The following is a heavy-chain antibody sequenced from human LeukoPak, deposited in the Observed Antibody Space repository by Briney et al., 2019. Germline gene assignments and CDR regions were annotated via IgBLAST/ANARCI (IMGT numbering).Heavy chain of an antibody. V-gene: IGHV3-30*02. D-gene: IGHD3-9*01. CDR3: AKIVGDTANYDILTGYHLPSDAFDI. CDR1: GFTFSSYG. J-gene: IGHJ3*02. Sequence: GGSLRLSCAASGFTFSSYGMHWVRQAPGKGLEWVAFIRYDGSNKYYADSVKGRFTISRDNSKNTLYLQMNSLRAEDTAVYYCAKIVGDTANYDILTGYHLPSDAFDIWGQGTMVTVSS. CDR2: IRYDGSNK.